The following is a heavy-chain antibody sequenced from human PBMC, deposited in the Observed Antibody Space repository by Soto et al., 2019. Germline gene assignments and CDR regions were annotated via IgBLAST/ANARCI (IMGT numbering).Heavy chain of an antibody. D-gene: IGHD6-13*01. CDR3: ARGGGSSWPPPFAY. CDR1: GGSFSGYY. CDR2: INHSGST. J-gene: IGHJ4*02. Sequence: SETLSLTCAVYGGSFSGYYWSWIRQPPGKGLEWIGEINHSGSTNYNPSLKSRVTISVDTSKNQFSLKLSSVTAADTAVYYCARGGGSSWPPPFAYWGQGTLVTVSS. V-gene: IGHV4-34*01.